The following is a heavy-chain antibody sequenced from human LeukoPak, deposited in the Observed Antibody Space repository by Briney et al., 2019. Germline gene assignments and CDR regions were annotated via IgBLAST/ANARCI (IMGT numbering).Heavy chain of an antibody. D-gene: IGHD6-6*01. V-gene: IGHV4-34*01. CDR2: INHSGST. CDR1: GGSFSGYY. J-gene: IGHJ4*02. Sequence: PSETLSLTCAVYGGSFSGYYWSWIRQPPGKGLEWIGEINHSGSTNYNPSLKGRVTISVDTSKNQFSLKLSSVTAADTAVYYCARGDIAARRAFDYWGQGTLVTVSS. CDR3: ARGDIAARRAFDY.